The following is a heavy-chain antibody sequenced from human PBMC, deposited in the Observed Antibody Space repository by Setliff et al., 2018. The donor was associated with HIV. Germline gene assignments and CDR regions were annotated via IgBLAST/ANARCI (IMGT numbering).Heavy chain of an antibody. CDR1: GFSFSSFG. V-gene: IGHV3-48*04. Sequence: PGGSLRLSCAASGFSFSSFGMNWVRQAPGKGLEWISYISLDTRPIHYADSVRGRFTVSRDNAGAALFLQVSSVRAEDSAVYYCVKSASWDRRGWLHWGQGTPVTVSS. J-gene: IGHJ4*02. CDR3: VKSASWDRRGWLH. D-gene: IGHD6-19*01. CDR2: ISLDTRPI.